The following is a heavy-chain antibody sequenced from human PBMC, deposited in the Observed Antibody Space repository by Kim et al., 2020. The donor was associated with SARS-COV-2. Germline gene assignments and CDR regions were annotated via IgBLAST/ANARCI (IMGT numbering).Heavy chain of an antibody. D-gene: IGHD3-16*01. V-gene: IGHV3-7*01. CDR1: GFTFSSYA. Sequence: GGSLRLSCVASGFTFSSYAMSWVRQAPGKGLEWVANIKQDGSEKYYIDSVKGRITISRDNAKHLMYLQMSGLRAEDTAVYYCARDIRGTWFDPWGQGTLV. J-gene: IGHJ5*02. CDR3: ARDIRGTWFDP. CDR2: IKQDGSEK.